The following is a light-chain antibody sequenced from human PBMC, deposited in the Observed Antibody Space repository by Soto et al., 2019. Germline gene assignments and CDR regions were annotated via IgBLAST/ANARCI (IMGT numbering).Light chain of an antibody. Sequence: DIQLTQSPSFLSASVGDRVTITCRASQGISSYLAWYQQKPGKAPKLLIYAASTLQSGVPSRFSGSGSGRGITLTISSLQPEDFATYSCQQLNSYSLTFGPGTKVDIK. CDR1: QGISSY. CDR3: QQLNSYSLT. V-gene: IGKV1-9*01. J-gene: IGKJ3*01. CDR2: AAS.